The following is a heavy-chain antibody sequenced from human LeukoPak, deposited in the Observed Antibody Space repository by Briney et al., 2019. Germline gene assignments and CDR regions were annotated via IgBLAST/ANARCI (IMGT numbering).Heavy chain of an antibody. D-gene: IGHD3-10*01. Sequence: ASVKVSCKVSGYTLTELSMHWVRQAPGKGLEWMGGFDPEDGETIYVQKFQGRVTMTEDTSTDTAYMELSSLRSEDTAVYYCATAAEFYGSGSYSYYFDYWGQGALVTVSS. J-gene: IGHJ4*02. V-gene: IGHV1-24*01. CDR1: GYTLTELS. CDR3: ATAAEFYGSGSYSYYFDY. CDR2: FDPEDGET.